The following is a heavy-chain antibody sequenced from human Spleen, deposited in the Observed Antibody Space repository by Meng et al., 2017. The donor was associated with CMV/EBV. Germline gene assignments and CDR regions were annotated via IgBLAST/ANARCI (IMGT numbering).Heavy chain of an antibody. D-gene: IGHD3-22*01. V-gene: IGHV1-18*01. CDR2: ISTYNGNT. CDR3: ARDEDSSAFWFDP. CDR1: GYTFTTHG. Sequence: KASGYTFTTHGIAWVRQAPGQGLEWMGWISTYNGNTLYTQKFQGRVTMTTDTSTTTAYMELRSLGSDDTAVYYCARDEDSSAFWFDPWGQGTLVTVSS. J-gene: IGHJ5*02.